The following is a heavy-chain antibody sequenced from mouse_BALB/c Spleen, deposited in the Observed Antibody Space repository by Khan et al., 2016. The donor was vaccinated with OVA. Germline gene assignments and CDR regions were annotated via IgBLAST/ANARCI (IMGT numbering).Heavy chain of an antibody. CDR1: GHTFTSYN. D-gene: IGHD2-4*01. J-gene: IGHJ4*01. V-gene: IGHV1-12*01. CDR3: AIIYYDSPCYARDN. Sequence: QVQLQQSGAELVKPGASVKMSCKASGHTFTSYNMHWVKQTPGQGLEWIGAIYPGNGDTSYNQQFKGKATLTADKSSSTAYMQLSSLPSEDSAVYFWAIIYYDSPCYARDNWGRGTSVTVSS. CDR2: IYPGNGDT.